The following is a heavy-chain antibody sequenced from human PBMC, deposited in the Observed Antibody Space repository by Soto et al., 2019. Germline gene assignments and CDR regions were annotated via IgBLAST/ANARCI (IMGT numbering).Heavy chain of an antibody. CDR3: ARHYSNVVETIEVGWFDP. CDR1: GGSISSSGYY. Sequence: PSETLSLTCTVSGGSISSSGYYWGWIRQPPGKGLEWIGSIYYTGSRYYNPSLKSRLTISVDTSKRQNSLKLSSVTAADTAVYYCARHYSNVVETIEVGWFDPWGQGALVT. D-gene: IGHD5-12*01. CDR2: IYYTGSR. V-gene: IGHV4-39*01. J-gene: IGHJ5*02.